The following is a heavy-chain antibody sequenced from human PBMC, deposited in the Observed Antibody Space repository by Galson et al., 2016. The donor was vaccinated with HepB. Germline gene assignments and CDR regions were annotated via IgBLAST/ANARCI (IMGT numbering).Heavy chain of an antibody. CDR1: GFTFSKAS. CDR2: IKTETDGGTT. Sequence: SLRLSCAASGFTFSKASMTWVRQAPGKGLEWVGPIKTETDGGTTDYAAAVKGRFTISRDDSKSILYLQMTSLKTEDTAMYYCTSHNEVYFYGSGSFVDFWGQGTLVSVSS. J-gene: IGHJ4*02. CDR3: TSHNEVYFYGSGSFVDF. D-gene: IGHD3-10*01. V-gene: IGHV3-15*01.